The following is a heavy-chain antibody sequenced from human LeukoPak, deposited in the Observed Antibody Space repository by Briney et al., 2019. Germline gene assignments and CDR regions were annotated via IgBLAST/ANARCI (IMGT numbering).Heavy chain of an antibody. Sequence: TLSLTCTVSGGSISSSSYYWGWIRQPPGKALEWLARIDWDDDKYYSTSLKTRLTISKDTSKNQVVLTMTNMDPVDTATYYCARIHGDRGWFDPWGQGTLVTVSS. D-gene: IGHD4-17*01. CDR1: GGSISSSSYY. CDR2: IDWDDDK. J-gene: IGHJ5*02. V-gene: IGHV2-70*11. CDR3: ARIHGDRGWFDP.